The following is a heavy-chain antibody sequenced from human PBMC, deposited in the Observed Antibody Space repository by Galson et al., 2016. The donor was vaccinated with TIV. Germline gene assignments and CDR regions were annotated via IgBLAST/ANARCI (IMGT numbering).Heavy chain of an antibody. D-gene: IGHD3-16*01. V-gene: IGHV1-46*03. CDR3: ASPHRGSYEFDY. CDR2: IDPSNGGT. CDR1: GYTFTRYN. J-gene: IGHJ4*02. Sequence: SVKLSCTASGYTFTRYNIHWVRQAAGQELEWMGIIDPSNGGTTYAQKFQGRLTLTRDTSTSTVYFELSRLTSEDTALYYCASPHRGSYEFDYWGQGTLVTVSS.